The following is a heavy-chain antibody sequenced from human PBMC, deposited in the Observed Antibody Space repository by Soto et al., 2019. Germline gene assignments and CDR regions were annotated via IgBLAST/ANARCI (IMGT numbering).Heavy chain of an antibody. V-gene: IGHV3-23*01. D-gene: IGHD6-6*01. Sequence: EVQVLESGGGLGQPGGSLRLSCAASGFTFSSYAMAWVRQAPGKGLEWVSSISGRGDRTYYADSVKGRFTISRDNSKNTLSLQMNRLSAEDTALYYCARGPYSDSSEWFDPWGQGTLVTVSS. CDR1: GFTFSSYA. J-gene: IGHJ5*02. CDR3: ARGPYSDSSEWFDP. CDR2: ISGRGDRT.